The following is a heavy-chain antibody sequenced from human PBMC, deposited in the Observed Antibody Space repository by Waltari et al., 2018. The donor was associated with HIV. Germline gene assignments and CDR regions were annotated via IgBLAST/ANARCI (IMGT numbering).Heavy chain of an antibody. CDR2: TYYRAKWYN. J-gene: IGHJ6*02. CDR3: ARGRGTIFGTYYGMDV. Sequence: QVQLQQSGPGLVKPSQTLSLTCAISGDSVSSNSAAWNWIRQSPSRGLEWLGRTYYRAKWYNDYAVSAKSRITINPDTSKNQFSLQLNSVTPEDTAVYYCARGRGTIFGTYYGMDVWGQGTTVTVSS. CDR1: GDSVSSNSAA. V-gene: IGHV6-1*01. D-gene: IGHD3-3*01.